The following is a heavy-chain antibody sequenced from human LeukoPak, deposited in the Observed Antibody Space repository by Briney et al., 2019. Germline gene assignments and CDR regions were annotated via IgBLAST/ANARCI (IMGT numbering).Heavy chain of an antibody. CDR3: TTGGSYYYDSSGYHY. CDR2: IKSKTDGGTT. J-gene: IGHJ4*02. D-gene: IGHD3-22*01. V-gene: IGHV3-15*01. Sequence: PGGSLRLSCAASGFTFSNAWMSGVRQAPGKGLEWVGRIKSKTDGGTTDYAAPVKGRFTISRDDSKNTLYLQMNSLKTEDTAVYYCTTGGSYYYDSSGYHYWGQGTLVTVSS. CDR1: GFTFSNAW.